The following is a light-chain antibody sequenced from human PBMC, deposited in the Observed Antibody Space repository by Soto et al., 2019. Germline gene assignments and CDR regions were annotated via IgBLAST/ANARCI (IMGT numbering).Light chain of an antibody. CDR1: SSDVGSYNL. CDR2: EVN. CDR3: SSYAGSSNV. Sequence: QSVLTQPASVSGSPGQSITISCTGTSSDVGSYNLVSWFQQHPGKAPKLMIYEVNKRPSGVPDRFSGSKSGNTASLTVSGLQAEDEADYYCSSYAGSSNVFGTGTKVTVL. J-gene: IGLJ1*01. V-gene: IGLV2-14*02.